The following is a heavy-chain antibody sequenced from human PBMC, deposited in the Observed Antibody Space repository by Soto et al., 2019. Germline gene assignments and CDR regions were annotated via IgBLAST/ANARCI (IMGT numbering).Heavy chain of an antibody. D-gene: IGHD2-2*01. CDR3: ARLDRTTEDAPDS. Sequence: RQAAEQGLEWMGWINPNSGGTNYAQKFQGRVTMTRDTSISTAYMELSRLRSADTAVYYCARLDRTTEDAPDSWGQG. V-gene: IGHV1-2*02. CDR2: INPNSGGT. J-gene: IGHJ4*01.